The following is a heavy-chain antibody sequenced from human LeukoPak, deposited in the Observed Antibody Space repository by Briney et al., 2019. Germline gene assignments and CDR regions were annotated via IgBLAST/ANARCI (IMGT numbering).Heavy chain of an antibody. D-gene: IGHD3-10*01. CDR2: IYYSGST. CDR1: GGSISSYY. Sequence: SETLSLTCTVSGGSISSYYWSWIRQPPGKGLEWIGYIYYSGSTNYNPSLKGRVTISVDTSKNQFSLKLSSATAADTAVYYCARHNVLLWFGELSFLGWFDPWGQGTLVTVSS. V-gene: IGHV4-59*01. CDR3: ARHNVLLWFGELSFLGWFDP. J-gene: IGHJ5*02.